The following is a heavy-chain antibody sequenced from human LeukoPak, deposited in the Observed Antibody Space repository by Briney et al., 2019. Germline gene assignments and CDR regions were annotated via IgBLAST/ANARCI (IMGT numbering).Heavy chain of an antibody. Sequence: SETLSLTCAVYGGSFSGYFWTYFRQPPGKGLEWIGEITHSGGTKYNPSLKSRVTMSVDTSKNQLFLKLNSVTAADTAVYYCATDRGWYFQYWGQGTLVTVSS. CDR1: GGSFSGYF. CDR3: ATDRGWYFQY. D-gene: IGHD6-19*01. J-gene: IGHJ4*02. CDR2: ITHSGGT. V-gene: IGHV4-34*01.